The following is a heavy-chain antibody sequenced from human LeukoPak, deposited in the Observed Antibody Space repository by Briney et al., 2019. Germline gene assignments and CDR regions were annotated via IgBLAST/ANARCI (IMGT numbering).Heavy chain of an antibody. V-gene: IGHV1-18*01. CDR2: ISAYNGNT. CDR3: ARNPYYDFWSGYRVNYGMDV. Sequence: ASVKVSCKASGYTFTSYGISWVRQAPGQGLEWMGWISAYNGNTNYAQKLQGRVTMTTDTSTSTAYMELRSLRSDDTAVYYCARNPYYDFWSGYRVNYGMDVWGQGTTVTASS. D-gene: IGHD3-3*01. J-gene: IGHJ6*02. CDR1: GYTFTSYG.